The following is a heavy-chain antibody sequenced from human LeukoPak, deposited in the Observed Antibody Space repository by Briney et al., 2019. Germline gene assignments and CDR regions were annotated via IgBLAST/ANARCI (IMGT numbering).Heavy chain of an antibody. CDR3: ARDPVAGTPYRGYYFDY. J-gene: IGHJ4*02. CDR2: ISYDGSNK. CDR1: GFTFSSYA. D-gene: IGHD6-19*01. V-gene: IGHV3-30*11. Sequence: PGRSLRLSCAASGFTFSSYAMHWVRQAPGKGLEGVAVISYDGSNKYYADSVKGRFTISRDNSKNTLYLQMNSLRAEDTAVYYCARDPVAGTPYRGYYFDYWGQGTLVTVSS.